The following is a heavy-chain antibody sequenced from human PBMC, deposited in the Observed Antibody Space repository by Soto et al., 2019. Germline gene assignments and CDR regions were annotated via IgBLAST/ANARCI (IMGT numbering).Heavy chain of an antibody. CDR2: ISSSGSTI. J-gene: IGHJ3*02. D-gene: IGHD2-2*01. Sequence: GGSLRLSCAASGFTFSDYYMSWIRQAPGKGLEWFSYISSSGSTIYYADSVKGRFTISRDNAKNSLYLQMNSLRAEDTAVYYRAQERTQRPLDAFDIWGQGTMVTVSS. V-gene: IGHV3-11*01. CDR3: AQERTQRPLDAFDI. CDR1: GFTFSDYY.